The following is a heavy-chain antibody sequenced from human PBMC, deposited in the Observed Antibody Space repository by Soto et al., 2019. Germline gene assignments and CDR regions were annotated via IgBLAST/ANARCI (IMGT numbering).Heavy chain of an antibody. J-gene: IGHJ3*02. CDR2: ISYDGSNK. Sequence: SGGPLRLSCAASGFTFSGYGLHWVRQAPGKGLEGVAVISYDGSNKYYADSVRGRFTISRDNSKNTLYLQMNSLRAEDTAVYYCAKDSGRNYYYDSSGYYPRWGWAFDIWGQGTMVTVSS. CDR3: AKDSGRNYYYDSSGYYPRWGWAFDI. CDR1: GFTFSGYG. D-gene: IGHD3-22*01. V-gene: IGHV3-30*18.